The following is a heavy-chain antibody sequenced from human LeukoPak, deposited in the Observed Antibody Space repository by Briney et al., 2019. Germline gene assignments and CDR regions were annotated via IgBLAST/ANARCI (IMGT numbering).Heavy chain of an antibody. V-gene: IGHV3-23*01. J-gene: IGHJ4*02. CDR3: AKARYYYDSSGYYFDY. D-gene: IGHD3-22*01. CDR2: ISGRGGST. CDR1: GFTFSRYA. Sequence: GGALRVSCAGSGFTFSRYAMSWVGQAAGKGLEGVGAISGRGGSTYYADAVKGGVTISRDNSKNALYLQMNSLRAEDTAVYYCAKARYYYDSSGYYFDYWGQGTLVTVSS.